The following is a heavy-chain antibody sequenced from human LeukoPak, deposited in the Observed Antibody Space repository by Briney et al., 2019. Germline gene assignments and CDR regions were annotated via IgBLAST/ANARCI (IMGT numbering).Heavy chain of an antibody. V-gene: IGHV7-4-1*02. J-gene: IGHJ4*02. Sequence: GASVKVSCKASGYIFSNFAMTWVRQAPGQGLEWMGWINTKTGNPTYAQGFTGRFVFSLDTSVNTAYLQIRGLKAEDTAVYFCARVSAADGLGIYYNRVIGATLYYWGQGTLVTVSS. CDR3: ARVSAADGLGIYYNRVIGATLYY. D-gene: IGHD3-10*01. CDR2: INTKTGNP. CDR1: GYIFSNFA.